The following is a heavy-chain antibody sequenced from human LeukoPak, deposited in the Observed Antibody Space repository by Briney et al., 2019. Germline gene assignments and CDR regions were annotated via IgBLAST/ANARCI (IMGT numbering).Heavy chain of an antibody. V-gene: IGHV1-2*02. CDR1: GYTFTDNY. CDR2: INPRSGVT. Sequence: GASVRVSCKASGYTFTDNYIHWVRQAPGQGLEWMGWINPRSGVTSYGQKFQGRVTVTRDTSISTAYMELSSLTSDDTAVYYCGRVAYCGSGCYYYFDYWGQGTLVTVSS. CDR3: GRVAYCGSGCYYYFDY. J-gene: IGHJ4*02. D-gene: IGHD2-21*02.